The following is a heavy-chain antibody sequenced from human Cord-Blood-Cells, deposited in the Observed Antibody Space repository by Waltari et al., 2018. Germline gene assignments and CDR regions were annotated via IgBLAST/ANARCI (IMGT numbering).Heavy chain of an antibody. CDR2: IKPNSGGT. CDR1: GYTLTGYN. V-gene: IGHV1-2*02. CDR3: ARGYSSSYYYYGMDV. J-gene: IGHJ6*02. Sequence: QAQLVQSGDEVKKPGASVKVSGKASGYTLTGYNMHWVRQSPGQGLDWMGWIKPNSGGTNYAQKFQGRVTMTRDTSISTAYMELSRLRSDDTAVYYCARGYSSSYYYYGMDVWGQGTTVTVSS. D-gene: IGHD6-6*01.